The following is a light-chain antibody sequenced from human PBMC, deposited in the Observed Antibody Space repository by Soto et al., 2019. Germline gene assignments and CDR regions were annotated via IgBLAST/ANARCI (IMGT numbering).Light chain of an antibody. V-gene: IGLV2-14*01. CDR3: SSYTSSSTLLYV. J-gene: IGLJ1*01. CDR2: DVS. Sequence: QSALTQPASVSGSPGQSITISCTGTSSAVGGYNYVSWYQQHPGKAPKLMIYDVSNRPSGVSNRFSGSKSGNTASLTISGLQAEDEADYYCSSYTSSSTLLYVFGTGTKLTVL. CDR1: SSAVGGYNY.